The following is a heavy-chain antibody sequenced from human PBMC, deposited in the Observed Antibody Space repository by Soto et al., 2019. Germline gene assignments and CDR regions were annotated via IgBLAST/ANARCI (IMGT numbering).Heavy chain of an antibody. CDR1: GFTFSSYA. Sequence: EVQLLESGGGLVQPGGSLRLSCAASGFTFSSYAMSWVRQAPGKGLEWVSAISGSGGSTYYADSVKGRFTISRDNSKNTPYLQMNSLRAEDTAVYYCAKGYYDFWSGTTNYYYYMDVWGKGTTVTVSS. J-gene: IGHJ6*03. V-gene: IGHV3-23*01. D-gene: IGHD3-3*01. CDR3: AKGYYDFWSGTTNYYYYMDV. CDR2: ISGSGGST.